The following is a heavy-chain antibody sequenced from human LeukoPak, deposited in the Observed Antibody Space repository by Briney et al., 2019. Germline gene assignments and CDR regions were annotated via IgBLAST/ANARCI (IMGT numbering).Heavy chain of an antibody. Sequence: GGSLRLSCAASGFTFSSYNMNWVRQAPGKGLEWVSSMSSRGSYIYYADSVKGRFTISRDNAKNSLYLQMNSLRAEDTAVYYCARAEVLLWFGESPGAEYFQHWGQGTLVTVPS. V-gene: IGHV3-21*01. J-gene: IGHJ1*01. CDR2: MSSRGSYI. CDR3: ARAEVLLWFGESPGAEYFQH. D-gene: IGHD3-10*01. CDR1: GFTFSSYN.